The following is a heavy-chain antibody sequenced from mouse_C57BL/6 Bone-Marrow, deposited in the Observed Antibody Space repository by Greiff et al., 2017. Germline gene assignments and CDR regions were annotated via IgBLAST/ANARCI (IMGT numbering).Heavy chain of an antibody. J-gene: IGHJ4*01. CDR1: GYTFTSYW. Sequence: VQLQQPGAELVKPGASVKLSCKASGYTFTSYWMKWVKQRPGQGLEWIGGIDPADSYTNYNQKFKGKATLTVDKSSSTAYMQLSSLTSEDSAVYYCAREVTTDYAMDYWGQGTSVTVSS. D-gene: IGHD2-2*01. V-gene: IGHV1-50*01. CDR3: AREVTTDYAMDY. CDR2: IDPADSYT.